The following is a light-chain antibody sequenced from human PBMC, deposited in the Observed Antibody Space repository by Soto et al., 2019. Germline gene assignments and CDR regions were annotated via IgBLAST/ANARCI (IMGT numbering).Light chain of an antibody. CDR3: QQYNNWPPIT. CDR2: GAS. J-gene: IGKJ5*01. CDR1: QSVSSN. V-gene: IGKV3-15*01. Sequence: EIVITQSPATLSVSQGERATLSCSASQSVSSNLAWYQQKPGQAPRLLIYGASTRATGIPARFSGSGSGTEFTLTISSLQSEDFAVYYCQQYNNWPPITFGQGTRLEIK.